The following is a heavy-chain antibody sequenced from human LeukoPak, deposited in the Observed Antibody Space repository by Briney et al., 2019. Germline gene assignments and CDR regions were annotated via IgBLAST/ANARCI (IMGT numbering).Heavy chain of an antibody. CDR1: GASISNYY. Sequence: SETLSLTCTASGASISNYYWSWIRQPPGKGLDWIAYMYYSGSTNYNPSLKSRVTISLDTSKNHFSLKLSSVTAADTAVYYCARGGSIVGSTPHDTFDIWGQGTMVTVSS. J-gene: IGHJ3*02. CDR2: MYYSGST. V-gene: IGHV4-59*01. CDR3: ARGGSIVGSTPHDTFDI. D-gene: IGHD1-26*01.